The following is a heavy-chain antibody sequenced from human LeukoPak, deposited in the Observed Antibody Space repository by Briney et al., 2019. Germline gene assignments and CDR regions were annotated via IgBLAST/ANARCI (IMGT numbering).Heavy chain of an antibody. CDR2: ISGSGGST. J-gene: IGHJ4*02. CDR1: GFTFSSYA. Sequence: GALRLSCAASGFTFSSYAMSWVRQAPGKGLEWVSAISGSGGSTYYADSVKGRFTISRDNSKSTLYLQMNSLRAEDTAVYYCAKDPEAYYYDSSGFPLGYWGQGTLVTVSS. V-gene: IGHV3-23*01. CDR3: AKDPEAYYYDSSGFPLGY. D-gene: IGHD3-22*01.